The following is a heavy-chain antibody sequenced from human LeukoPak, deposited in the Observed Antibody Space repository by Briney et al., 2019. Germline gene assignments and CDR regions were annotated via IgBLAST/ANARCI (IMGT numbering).Heavy chain of an antibody. Sequence: PAWSLRLSCTASRFTFSRYGMHWVRQAPGKVLEWVAVIWYDGSNRQYADSVKGRFTISRDNSKNTLYLQMNSLRAEDTAVYYCARDFGFSPSSGYSFDYWGQGTLVTVSS. D-gene: IGHD3-22*01. CDR2: IWYDGSNR. J-gene: IGHJ4*02. V-gene: IGHV3-33*01. CDR3: ARDFGFSPSSGYSFDY. CDR1: RFTFSRYG.